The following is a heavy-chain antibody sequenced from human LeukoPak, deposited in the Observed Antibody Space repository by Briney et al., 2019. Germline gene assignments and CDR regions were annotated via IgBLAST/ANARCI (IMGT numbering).Heavy chain of an antibody. D-gene: IGHD3-22*01. Sequence: ASVKVSSKASGYTFTSYDINWVRQATGQGLEWVGWMNPNSGNTGYAQKFQGRVTMTRNTSISTAYMELSSLRSEDTAVYYCARDSSGYYYYYGMDVWGQGTTVTVSS. CDR3: ARDSSGYYYYYGMDV. CDR1: GYTFTSYD. J-gene: IGHJ6*02. CDR2: MNPNSGNT. V-gene: IGHV1-8*01.